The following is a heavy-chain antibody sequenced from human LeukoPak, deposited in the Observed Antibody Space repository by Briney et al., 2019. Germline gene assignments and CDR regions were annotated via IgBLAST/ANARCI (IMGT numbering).Heavy chain of an antibody. V-gene: IGHV1-46*01. J-gene: IGHJ4*02. CDR1: GYTFTSYY. D-gene: IGHD2-21*02. CDR3: ARGTVVTLPARAVPFDY. Sequence: ASVKVSCKASGYTFTSYYMHWVRQAPGQGLEWMGIINPSGGSTSYAQKFQGRVTMTRDTSTSTVYMELSSLRSEDTAVYYCARGTVVTLPARAVPFDYWGQGTLVTVSS. CDR2: INPSGGST.